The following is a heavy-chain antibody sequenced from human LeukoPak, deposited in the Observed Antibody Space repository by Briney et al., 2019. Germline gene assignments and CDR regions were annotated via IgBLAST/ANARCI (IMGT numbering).Heavy chain of an antibody. CDR2: ISTDGTDK. J-gene: IGHJ4*02. Sequence: PGGSLRLSCAASGFTFRNYALHWVRQAPGKGLEWLAFISTDGTDKYYADSVKGRFTVSRDQSRTTVFLQMSSLRPEDTAVYFCARQDDEWEALDLWGQGTLAAVSS. CDR3: ARQDDEWEALDL. D-gene: IGHD1-26*01. V-gene: IGHV3-30*03. CDR1: GFTFRNYA.